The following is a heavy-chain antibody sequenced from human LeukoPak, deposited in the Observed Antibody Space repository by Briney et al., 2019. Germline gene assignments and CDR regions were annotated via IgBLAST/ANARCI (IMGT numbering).Heavy chain of an antibody. J-gene: IGHJ4*02. CDR1: GYTFTSYG. V-gene: IGHV1-2*04. CDR3: ARAGLLWFGELSGPFDY. CDR2: INPNSGGT. D-gene: IGHD3-10*01. Sequence: ASVKVSCKASGYTFTSYGISWVRQAPGQGLEWMGWINPNSGGTNYAQKFQGWVTMTRDTSISTAYMELSRLRSDDTAVYYCARAGLLWFGELSGPFDYWGQGTLVTVSS.